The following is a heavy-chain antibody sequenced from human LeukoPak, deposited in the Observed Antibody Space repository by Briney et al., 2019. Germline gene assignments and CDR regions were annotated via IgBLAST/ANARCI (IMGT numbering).Heavy chain of an antibody. CDR3: ARGPWDQQWLIPV. CDR2: IIPIFGTA. J-gene: IGHJ4*02. CDR1: GGTLSSYA. Sequence: ASVKVSCKASGGTLSSYAISWVRQAPGQGLEWMGGIIPIFGTANYAQKFQGRVTITADESTSTAYMELSSLRSEDTAVYYCARGPWDQQWLIPVWGQGTLVTVSS. D-gene: IGHD6-19*01. V-gene: IGHV1-69*13.